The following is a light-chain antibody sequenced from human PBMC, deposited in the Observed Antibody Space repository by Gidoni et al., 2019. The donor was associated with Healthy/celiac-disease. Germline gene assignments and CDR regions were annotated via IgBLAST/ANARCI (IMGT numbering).Light chain of an antibody. V-gene: IGLV1-44*01. Sequence: QSVRTQPPSASGTPGQRVTISCSGSSSNIGSNTVTWYQQLPGTAPKLLIYSNNQRPSGVPDRFSGSTSGTSASLAISGLQSEDEADYYCAAWDDSLNGPVFGGGTKLTVL. CDR3: AAWDDSLNGPV. CDR1: SSNIGSNT. J-gene: IGLJ2*01. CDR2: SNN.